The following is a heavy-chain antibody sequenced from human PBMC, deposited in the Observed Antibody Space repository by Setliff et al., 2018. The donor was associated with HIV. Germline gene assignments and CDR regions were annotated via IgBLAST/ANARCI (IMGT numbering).Heavy chain of an antibody. CDR3: ARVYSAYDLSGYYYYYMDV. J-gene: IGHJ6*03. CDR1: GFTVSSNY. V-gene: IGHV3-66*02. D-gene: IGHD5-12*01. CDR2: LDIGGTT. Sequence: GGSLRLSCAASGFTVSSNYMNWVRQAPGKGLEWVSVLDIGGTTSYADSVKGQFTISRDNSKNTLYLQMNSLRAEDTAVYYCARVYSAYDLSGYYYYYMDVWGKGTTVTVSS.